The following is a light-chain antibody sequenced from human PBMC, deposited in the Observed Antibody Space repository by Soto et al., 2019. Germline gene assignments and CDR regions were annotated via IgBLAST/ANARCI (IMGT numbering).Light chain of an antibody. CDR3: QQYNNWPQT. J-gene: IGKJ1*01. Sequence: DIVVTRDPATLSVSPGERATLSCRASQTINNNVAWYQLKDGQVPRLVIYGASTRATDIPARFSGSGYGTEVNLTISSLQSEDFAEYHCQQYNNWPQTFGQGTKVDIK. CDR2: GAS. CDR1: QTINNN. V-gene: IGKV3-15*01.